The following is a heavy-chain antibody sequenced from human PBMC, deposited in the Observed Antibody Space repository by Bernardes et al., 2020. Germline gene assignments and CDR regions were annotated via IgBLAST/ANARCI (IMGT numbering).Heavy chain of an antibody. CDR1: GFIFTDYA. CDR2: LSTSGVTA. Sequence: GGSLRLSCAASGFIFTDYAMTWVRQAPGKGLEWVSTLSTSGVTAFYADSVRGRFTTSRDNSKNTLYLQMNSLRAEDTAVYFCERNPLAYYFDYWGQGALVTVSS. CDR3: ERNPLAYYFDY. D-gene: IGHD5-12*01. V-gene: IGHV3-23*01. J-gene: IGHJ4*02.